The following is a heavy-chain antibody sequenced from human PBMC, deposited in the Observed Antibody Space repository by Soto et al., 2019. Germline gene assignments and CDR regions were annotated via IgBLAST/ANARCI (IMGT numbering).Heavy chain of an antibody. V-gene: IGHV1-2*02. J-gene: IGHJ6*02. D-gene: IGHD1-1*01. CDR3: ARGKTAYHAMDV. CDR1: GYTFNGYF. Sequence: ASVKVSCKASGYTFNGYFMNWVRQAPGQGLEWMGWINPTSGDTNFAQKFQGRVTMTRDTSITTAYMELSRLTSDDTAVYYCARGKTAYHAMDVWGQGTTVTV. CDR2: INPTSGDT.